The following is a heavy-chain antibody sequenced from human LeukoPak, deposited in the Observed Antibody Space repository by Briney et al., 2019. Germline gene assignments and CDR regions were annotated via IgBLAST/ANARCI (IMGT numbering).Heavy chain of an antibody. CDR1: GFTFSTYP. Sequence: GGSLRLSCAASGFTFSTYPMTWVRQAPGKGLEWVSFISSSGGSTYYADSVKGRFTISRDNSENTLYLQLNSLRAEDTAIYYCAKIIPRSGWPFDDWGQGTLVTVSS. D-gene: IGHD6-19*01. CDR2: ISSSGGST. J-gene: IGHJ4*02. V-gene: IGHV3-23*01. CDR3: AKIIPRSGWPFDD.